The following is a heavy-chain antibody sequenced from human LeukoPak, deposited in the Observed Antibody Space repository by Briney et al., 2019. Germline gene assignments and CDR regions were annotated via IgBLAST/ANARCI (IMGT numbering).Heavy chain of an antibody. J-gene: IGHJ3*02. Sequence: GGSLRLSCAASGFTVSSNYMSWVRQAPGKGLEWVSVIYSGGSTYYADSVKGRFTISRDNSKNTLYLQMNSLRAEDTAVYYCARYCSDRSCYTSDAFDIWGQGTMVTVSS. V-gene: IGHV3-66*01. CDR2: IYSGGST. CDR3: ARYCSDRSCYTSDAFDI. CDR1: GFTVSSNY. D-gene: IGHD2-15*01.